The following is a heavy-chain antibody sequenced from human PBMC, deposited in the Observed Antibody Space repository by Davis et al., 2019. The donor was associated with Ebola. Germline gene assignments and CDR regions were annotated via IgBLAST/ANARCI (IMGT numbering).Heavy chain of an antibody. CDR3: ARGRGHHESSGGDY. Sequence: ASVKVSCKASGYTFTSYYMHWVRQAPGQGLEWMGIINPSGGSTTYAQKFQGRVTMTRDTSTGTVYMELKSLRSEDTALYYCARGRGHHESSGGDYWGQGTLVTVSS. J-gene: IGHJ4*02. CDR2: INPSGGST. V-gene: IGHV1-46*01. CDR1: GYTFTSYY. D-gene: IGHD3-22*01.